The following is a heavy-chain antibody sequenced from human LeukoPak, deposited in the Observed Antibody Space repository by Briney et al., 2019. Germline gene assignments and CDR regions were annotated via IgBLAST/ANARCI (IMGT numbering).Heavy chain of an antibody. D-gene: IGHD3-3*01. CDR3: ASSKSFTDYDFWSGYYPPFDY. CDR2: FDPEDGET. CDR1: GKTLNELS. Sequence: GASVKVSCKISGKTLNELSMHWVRQAPGRGLEWMGGFDPEDGETIHAQKFQGRITLTEDTSTNTAYMELSSLRSEDTAVYYCASSKSFTDYDFWSGYYPPFDYWGQGTLVTVSS. V-gene: IGHV1-24*01. J-gene: IGHJ4*02.